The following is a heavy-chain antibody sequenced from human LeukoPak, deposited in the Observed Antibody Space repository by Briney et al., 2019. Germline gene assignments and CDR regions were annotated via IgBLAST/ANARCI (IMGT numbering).Heavy chain of an antibody. CDR2: MHYSGNT. CDR1: GGSINISDYY. Sequence: PSETLSLTCTVSGGSINISDYYWGWIRQPPGKGLEWIGCMHYSGNTYYNPSLRSRVTISVDTSENQFSLKLSSVTAADTAVYYCARLDYYGSGSYYSRVAHAFDIWGQGTMVTVSS. V-gene: IGHV4-39*01. J-gene: IGHJ3*02. D-gene: IGHD3-10*01. CDR3: ARLDYYGSGSYYSRVAHAFDI.